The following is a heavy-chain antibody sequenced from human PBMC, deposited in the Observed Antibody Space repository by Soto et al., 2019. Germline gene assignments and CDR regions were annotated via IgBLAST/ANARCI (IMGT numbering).Heavy chain of an antibody. CDR1: ECKFIGYG. D-gene: IGHD2-15*01. CDR3: AREGWSVSDAFNI. J-gene: IGHJ3*02. Sequence: GGPQRHRYGASECKFIGYGGRRISQDPGKGLEWVAVIWYDGSNKYYADSVKGRFTISRDNSKNTLYLQMNSLRAEDTAVYYCAREGWSVSDAFNIWGQGTMLT. V-gene: IGHV3-33*01. CDR2: IWYDGSNK.